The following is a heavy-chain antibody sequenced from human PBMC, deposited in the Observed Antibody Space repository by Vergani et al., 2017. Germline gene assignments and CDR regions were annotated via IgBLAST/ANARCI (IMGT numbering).Heavy chain of an antibody. D-gene: IGHD1-1*01. CDR2: ISSSSSYI. CDR1: GFTFSSYS. J-gene: IGHJ4*02. CDR3: AGGYLHNDY. Sequence: EVQLVESGGGLVKPGGSLRLSCAASGFTFSSYSMNWVRQAPGKGLAWVSSISSSSSYIYYADSVKGRFTISRDNAKNSMYLQMNSLRAEDTAVYYGAGGYLHNDYWGQGTLVTVSS. V-gene: IGHV3-21*01.